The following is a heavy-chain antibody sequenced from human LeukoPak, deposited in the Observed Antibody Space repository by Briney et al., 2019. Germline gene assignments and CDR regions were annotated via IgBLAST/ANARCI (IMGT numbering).Heavy chain of an antibody. V-gene: IGHV3-21*01. Sequence: GGSLRLSCAASGFTFSSYSMNWVRQAPGKGLEWVSSISSSSSYIYYADSVKGRFTISRDNAKNSLYLQVNSLRAEDTAVYYCAREGYSSSPQFDYWGQGTLVTVSS. CDR2: ISSSSSYI. CDR1: GFTFSSYS. D-gene: IGHD6-13*01. CDR3: AREGYSSSPQFDY. J-gene: IGHJ4*02.